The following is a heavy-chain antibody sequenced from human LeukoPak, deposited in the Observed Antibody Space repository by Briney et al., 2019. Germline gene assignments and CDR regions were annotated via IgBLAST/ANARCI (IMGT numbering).Heavy chain of an antibody. CDR1: GFTFGSYD. CDR3: AKSSSSWFYFDY. Sequence: QTGGSLRLSCAASGFTFGSYDMHWVRQAAGKGLEWVALISYDGGNKYYADSVKGRFTISRDNSKNTLYLQMDSLRVEDTAVYYCAKSSSSWFYFDYWGQGTLVTVSS. V-gene: IGHV3-30*18. CDR2: ISYDGGNK. J-gene: IGHJ4*02. D-gene: IGHD6-13*01.